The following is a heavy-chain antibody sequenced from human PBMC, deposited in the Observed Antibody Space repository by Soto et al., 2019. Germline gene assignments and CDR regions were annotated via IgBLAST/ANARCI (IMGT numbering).Heavy chain of an antibody. CDR1: GGTFSSYA. CDR3: ARDRFTASRGYYYGMDV. CDR2: IIPIFGTA. D-gene: IGHD3-10*01. J-gene: IGHJ6*02. V-gene: IGHV1-69*12. Sequence: QVQLVQSGAEVKKPGSSVKVSCKASGGTFSSYAISWVRQAPGQGLEWMGGIIPIFGTANYAQKFQGRVTITADESTSTAYMELSSLRSEDTAVYYCARDRFTASRGYYYGMDVWGQGTTVTVSS.